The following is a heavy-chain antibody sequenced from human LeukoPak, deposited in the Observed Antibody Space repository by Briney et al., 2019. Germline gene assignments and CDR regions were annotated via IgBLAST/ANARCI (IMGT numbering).Heavy chain of an antibody. CDR2: IKSDGSGT. V-gene: IGHV3-74*01. D-gene: IGHD5-18*01. J-gene: IGHJ3*02. CDR1: GFTFSSYW. CDR3: ARSRGYTFHI. Sequence: PGGSLRLSCAASGFTFSSYWMYWVRQDPGKVRVWVSHIKSDGSGTSYADSVKGRFTIPRDNAKNTLYLQMDSLRAEDTAVYYCARSRGYTFHIWGQGTLVTVSS.